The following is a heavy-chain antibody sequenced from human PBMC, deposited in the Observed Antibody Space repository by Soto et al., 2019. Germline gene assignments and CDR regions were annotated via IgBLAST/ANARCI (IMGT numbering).Heavy chain of an antibody. CDR1: GYSFSTYW. V-gene: IGHV5-51*01. Sequence: GESLKISCKVSGYSFSTYWIGWVRQVPGKGLEWMGIIFPADSDTRYSPSFQGQVTISADKSISTAYLQWSGLKASDTAMYFCARHGGAFDVWGQGTMVTVSS. D-gene: IGHD3-16*01. CDR3: ARHGGAFDV. J-gene: IGHJ3*01. CDR2: IFPADSDT.